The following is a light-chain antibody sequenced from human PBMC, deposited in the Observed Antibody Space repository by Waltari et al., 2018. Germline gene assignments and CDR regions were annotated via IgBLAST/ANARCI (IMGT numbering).Light chain of an antibody. CDR1: QTVLYNSQNRNS. CDR2: WAS. Sequence: DIVMTQSPDSLAVSLGERATLNCNSSQTVLYNSQNRNSIAWYQQNPGQPPKLLIYWASTRESGIPDRFNGRGSGTDFTLTISSLQAEDVAVYYCQLYSTSPPRWTFGQGTKVEI. J-gene: IGKJ1*01. CDR3: QLYSTSPPRWT. V-gene: IGKV4-1*01.